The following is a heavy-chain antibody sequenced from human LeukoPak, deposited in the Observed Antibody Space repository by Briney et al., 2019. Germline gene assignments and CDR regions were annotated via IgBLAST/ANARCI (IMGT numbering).Heavy chain of an antibody. V-gene: IGHV4-59*12. CDR3: ARVSLVRGAPDYYFDY. CDR2: IYYSGST. J-gene: IGHJ4*02. CDR1: GGSISSYY. D-gene: IGHD3-10*01. Sequence: SETLSLTCTVSGGSISSYYWSWIRQPPGKGLEWIGYIYYSGSTNYNPSLKSRVTMSVDTSKSQFSLKLSSVTAADTAVYYCARVSLVRGAPDYYFDYWGQGTLVTVSS.